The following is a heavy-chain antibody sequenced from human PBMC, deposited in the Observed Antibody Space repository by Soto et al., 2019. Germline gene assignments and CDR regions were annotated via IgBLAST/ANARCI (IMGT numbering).Heavy chain of an antibody. V-gene: IGHV3-30-3*01. D-gene: IGHD1-26*01. J-gene: IGHJ4*02. CDR1: GFTFSSYA. Sequence: QVQLVESGGGVVQPGRSLRLSCAASGFTFSSYAMHWVRQAPGKGLEWVAVISYDGSNKYYADSVKGRFTISRDNSKNTLYLQMNSLRAEDTAVYYCARDHQWYSGSYYIDYWGQGTLVTVSS. CDR3: ARDHQWYSGSYYIDY. CDR2: ISYDGSNK.